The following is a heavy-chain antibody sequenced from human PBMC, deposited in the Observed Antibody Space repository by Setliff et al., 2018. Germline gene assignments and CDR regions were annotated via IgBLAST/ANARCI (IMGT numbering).Heavy chain of an antibody. CDR1: GFNFRSSN. V-gene: IGHV3-21*01. CDR2: ISSANGYI. D-gene: IGHD6-25*01. J-gene: IGHJ3*02. Sequence: PGGSLRLSCAASGFNFRSSNMNWVRQAPGKGLEWVSSISSANGYIYYRDSVKGRFTISRDNARDSLYLHMNSLGAEDTAVYYCARSPANGGHDAFDIWGQGTMVTVSS. CDR3: ARSPANGGHDAFDI.